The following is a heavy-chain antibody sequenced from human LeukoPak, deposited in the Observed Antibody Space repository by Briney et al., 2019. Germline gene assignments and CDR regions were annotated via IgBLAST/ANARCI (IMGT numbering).Heavy chain of an antibody. D-gene: IGHD5-18*01. J-gene: IGHJ4*02. CDR1: GFTVSSNY. Sequence: GGSLRLSCAASGFTVSSNYLSCVRQAPGKGLEWVSVIYTSGSTYYTDSVKGRFTISRDNSKNTLYLQMNSLRPEDTAMYYCARDLAAMAPGGYWGQGTLVTVSS. V-gene: IGHV3-53*01. CDR2: IYTSGST. CDR3: ARDLAAMAPGGY.